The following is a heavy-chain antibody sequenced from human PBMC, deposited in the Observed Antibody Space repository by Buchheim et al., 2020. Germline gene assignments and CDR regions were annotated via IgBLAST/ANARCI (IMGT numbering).Heavy chain of an antibody. J-gene: IGHJ6*02. V-gene: IGHV4-39*02. Sequence: QLQLQESGPGLVKPSETLSLMCAVSGGSIITTNYYWGWIRQTPGKGLEWIASVYTTGSPYYNPSLKNRVATFADTSKNQFSLRLTSVTAADTSVYYCVRVRGGIMDVWGQGT. CDR2: VYTTGSP. CDR3: VRVRGGIMDV. CDR1: GGSIITTNYY. D-gene: IGHD3-16*01.